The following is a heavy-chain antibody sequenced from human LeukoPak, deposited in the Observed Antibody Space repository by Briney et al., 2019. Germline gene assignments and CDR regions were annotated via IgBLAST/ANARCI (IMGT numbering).Heavy chain of an antibody. CDR1: GFTFSSYA. D-gene: IGHD3-10*01. CDR3: VRDKRFPDDVFDI. CDR2: VSASDGRT. Sequence: GSLRLSCAASGFTFSSYAMSWVRQAPGKGLEWVSAVSASDGRTYYADSVRGRFTISRDNFKNTQYVQMNSLRAEDTAVYYCVRDKRFPDDVFDIWGQGTMVTVSS. V-gene: IGHV3-23*01. J-gene: IGHJ3*02.